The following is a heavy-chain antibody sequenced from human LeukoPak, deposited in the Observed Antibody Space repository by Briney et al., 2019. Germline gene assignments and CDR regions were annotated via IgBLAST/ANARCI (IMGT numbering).Heavy chain of an antibody. V-gene: IGHV3-11*06. D-gene: IGHD3-10*01. CDR2: ISSSSSYT. CDR1: GFTFSDYY. CDR3: ARRIYGSGTNWFDP. Sequence: GGSLRLSCAASGFTFSDYYMSWIRQAPGKGLEWVSYISSSSSYTSYADSVKGRFAISRDNAKNSLYLQLNSLRVEDTAVYYCARRIYGSGTNWFDPWGQGTLVTVSS. J-gene: IGHJ5*02.